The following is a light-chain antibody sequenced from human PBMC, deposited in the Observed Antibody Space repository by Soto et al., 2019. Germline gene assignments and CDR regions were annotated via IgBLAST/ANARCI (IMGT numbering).Light chain of an antibody. Sequence: QSALTQPASVSGSPGQSITIPCTGTSSDVGGYNYVSWYQHHPGKAPKLMIYEVSNRPSGVSYRFSGSKSGNTASLTISGLQAEAEADYYCSSYTSSSTSVFGTGTKVTVL. CDR2: EVS. CDR3: SSYTSSSTSV. J-gene: IGLJ1*01. V-gene: IGLV2-14*01. CDR1: SSDVGGYNY.